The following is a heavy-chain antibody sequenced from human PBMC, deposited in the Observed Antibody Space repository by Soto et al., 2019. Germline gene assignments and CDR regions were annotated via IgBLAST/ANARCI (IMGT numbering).Heavy chain of an antibody. CDR1: GGSMSSYY. D-gene: IGHD4-17*01. CDR2: IYYSGST. CDR3: ARGGDYKSDYYYYMDV. V-gene: IGHV4-59*08. Sequence: SETLSLTCTVSGGSMSSYYWSWIRQPPGKGLEWIGYIYYSGSTNYNPSLKSRVTISVDTSKNQFSLKLSSVTAADTAVYYCARGGDYKSDYYYYMDVWGKGTTVTVSS. J-gene: IGHJ6*03.